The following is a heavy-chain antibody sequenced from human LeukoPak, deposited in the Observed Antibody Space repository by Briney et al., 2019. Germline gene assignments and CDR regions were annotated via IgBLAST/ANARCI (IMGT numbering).Heavy chain of an antibody. V-gene: IGHV3-23*01. D-gene: IGHD3-10*01. CDR1: GFTFSSYA. J-gene: IGHJ4*02. CDR3: AKAYLVRGVTHYFDY. CDR2: ITGISGDT. Sequence: PGGSLRLSCAASGFTFSSYAMSWVRQAPGKGLEWVSGITGISGDTYYADSVEGRFTISRDNSKNTLYLQMNSLRADDTAVYYCAKAYLVRGVTHYFDYWGQGTLVTVSS.